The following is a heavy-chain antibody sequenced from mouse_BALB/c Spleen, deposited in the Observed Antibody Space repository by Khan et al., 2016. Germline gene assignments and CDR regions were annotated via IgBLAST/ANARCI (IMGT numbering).Heavy chain of an antibody. J-gene: IGHJ1*01. CDR2: LHFSGTT. CDR1: GYSITTFYN. V-gene: IGHV3-1*02. CDR3: DRNYAYFDV. D-gene: IGHD2-1*01. Sequence: EVQLQESGPDLVRPSQSLSLTCTVTGYSITTFYNWHWIRQFPGNKLEWMGSLHFSGTTNYTPSLKSRFSIIRDTSKNQFFLQLKSVTTADTATCYCDRNYAYFDVWGAGTTVTVSS.